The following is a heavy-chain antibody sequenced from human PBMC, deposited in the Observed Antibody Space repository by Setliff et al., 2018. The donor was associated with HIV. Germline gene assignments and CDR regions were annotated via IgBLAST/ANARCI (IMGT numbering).Heavy chain of an antibody. V-gene: IGHV4-4*02. Sequence: SETLSLTCAVSGGSISSNWWSWVRQSPGKGLEWIGEIYHSGSTHYNPSLQSRVTISVDKSKSQFSLKLNSVTAADTAVYYCGGNGYYSIDHWGQGTLVTVSS. J-gene: IGHJ4*02. CDR1: GGSISSNW. D-gene: IGHD3-22*01. CDR3: GGNGYYSIDH. CDR2: IYHSGST.